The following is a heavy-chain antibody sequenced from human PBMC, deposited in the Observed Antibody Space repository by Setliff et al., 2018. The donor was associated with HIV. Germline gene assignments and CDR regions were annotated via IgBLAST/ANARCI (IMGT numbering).Heavy chain of an antibody. D-gene: IGHD2-15*01. J-gene: IGHJ3*01. CDR1: GGTFSSYT. V-gene: IGHV1-69*13. CDR3: ARDALTRDVRAFDA. Sequence: ASVKVSCKASGGTFSSYTISWVRRAPGQGLEWMGGIITILDTAKYAPKFQGRVTITAGESTSTAYMELSSLRSEDTAVYYCARDALTRDVRAFDAWGQGTMVTVSS. CDR2: IITILDTA.